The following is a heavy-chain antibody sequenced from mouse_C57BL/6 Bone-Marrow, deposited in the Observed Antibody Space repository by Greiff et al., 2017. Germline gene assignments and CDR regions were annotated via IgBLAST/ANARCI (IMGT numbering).Heavy chain of an antibody. CDR1: GYTFTDYN. D-gene: IGHD2-5*01. J-gene: IGHJ1*03. Sequence: EVQLQQSGPELVKPGASVKIPCKASGYTFTDYNMDWVKQSHGKSLEWIGDINPNNGGTIYNQKFKGKATLTVDKSSSTAYMELRSLTSEDTAVYYGARAYYSNYGFDWGTGTTVTVSS. V-gene: IGHV1-18*01. CDR3: ARAYYSNYGFD. CDR2: INPNNGGT.